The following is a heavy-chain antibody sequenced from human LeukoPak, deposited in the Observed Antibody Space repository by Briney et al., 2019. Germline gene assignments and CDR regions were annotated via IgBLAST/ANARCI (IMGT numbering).Heavy chain of an antibody. D-gene: IGHD1-26*01. CDR3: ARSRIVGARGAGYFDY. CDR2: ISAYNGNT. J-gene: IGHJ4*02. CDR1: GYTFTSYG. V-gene: IGHV1-18*01. Sequence: ASVKVSCKASGYTFTSYGISWVRQAPGQGLEWMGWISAYNGNTNYAQKLQGRVTMTTDTSTSTAYMELRSLRSDDTAVYYCARSRIVGARGAGYFDYWGQGALVTVSS.